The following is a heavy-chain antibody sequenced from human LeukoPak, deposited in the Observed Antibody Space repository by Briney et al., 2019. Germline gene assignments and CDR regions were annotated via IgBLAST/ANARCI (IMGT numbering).Heavy chain of an antibody. CDR2: IWYDGSNT. D-gene: IGHD1-26*01. CDR3: AKPHSGSYRYYFDY. V-gene: IGHV3-33*06. CDR1: GFTFTSYG. Sequence: GGSLRLSCAASGFTFTSYGMHWVRQAPGKGLEWVALIWYDGSNTYYADSVKGRFTVSRDNSKNTLYLQMNSLRAEDTAVYYCAKPHSGSYRYYFDYWGQGTLVTVSS. J-gene: IGHJ4*02.